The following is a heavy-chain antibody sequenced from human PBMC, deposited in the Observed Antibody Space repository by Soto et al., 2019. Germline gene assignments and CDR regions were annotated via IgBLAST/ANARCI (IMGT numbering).Heavy chain of an antibody. Sequence: QVQLQESGPGLVKPSGTLSLTCVVSGGSISSNWWSWVRQPPGKGLEWIGEISHVGSTNYNPSLKSRVTISVDKSKNQFSLNLNSVTAADTAVYYCARVADGMDVWGRGTTVTASS. V-gene: IGHV4-4*02. D-gene: IGHD6-19*01. CDR2: ISHVGST. CDR1: GGSISSNW. CDR3: ARVADGMDV. J-gene: IGHJ6*02.